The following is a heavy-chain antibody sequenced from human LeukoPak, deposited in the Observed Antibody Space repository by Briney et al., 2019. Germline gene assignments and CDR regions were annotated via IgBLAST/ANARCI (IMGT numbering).Heavy chain of an antibody. CDR2: INHRGST. D-gene: IGHD1-26*01. J-gene: IGHJ6*02. CDR3: ARGGVGATSPYYYYYGMDV. Sequence: TSETLSLTCAVYGGSFSGYYWSWIRQPPGKGLEWIGEINHRGSTNYNPSLKSRVTISVDTSKNQFSLKLSSVTAADTAVYYCARGGVGATSPYYYYYGMDVWGQGTTVTVSS. V-gene: IGHV4-34*01. CDR1: GGSFSGYY.